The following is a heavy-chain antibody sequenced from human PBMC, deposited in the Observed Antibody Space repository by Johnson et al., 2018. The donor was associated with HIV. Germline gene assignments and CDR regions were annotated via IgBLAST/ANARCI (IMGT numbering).Heavy chain of an antibody. V-gene: IGHV3-66*03. CDR1: GFTVSSNY. Sequence: VQLVESGGGLIQPGGSLRLSCAASGFTVSSNYMSWVRQAPGKGLEWVSVIYSGDRTYSAVSVKGRFTISRDNSKNTLYLQMNSLRAEDTAVYYCAKEAADDAFDIWGQGTMVTVSS. CDR3: AKEAADDAFDI. CDR2: IYSGDRT. J-gene: IGHJ3*02. D-gene: IGHD6-25*01.